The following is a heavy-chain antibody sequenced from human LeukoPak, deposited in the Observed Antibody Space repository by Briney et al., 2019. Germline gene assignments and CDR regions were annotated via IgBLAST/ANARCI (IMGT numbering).Heavy chain of an antibody. CDR2: ISADGRA. CDR1: GMNFEKYA. V-gene: IGHV3-43*02. Sequence: GGSLRLSCVASGMNFEKYAMHWVRQRPGKGLEWVAVISADGRADHADSVKGRFTVSRDNSKESLFLDMSSLRDEDSALYYCATWAFFHGLDVWGQGTP. D-gene: IGHD1-26*01. J-gene: IGHJ6*01. CDR3: ATWAFFHGLDV.